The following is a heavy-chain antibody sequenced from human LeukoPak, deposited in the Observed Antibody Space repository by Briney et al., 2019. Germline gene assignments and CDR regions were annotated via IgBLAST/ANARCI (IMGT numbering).Heavy chain of an antibody. Sequence: PGESLKISCKGSGYSFTSYWLGWVRQMPGKGLEWMGIINPGDSAARYSPSVQGQVTISADKSIRTAYLQWSSLKASDTAIYYCAMTGYSSGWRLDYWGQGTLVIVSS. CDR2: INPGDSAA. J-gene: IGHJ4*02. CDR3: AMTGYSSGWRLDY. CDR1: GYSFTSYW. V-gene: IGHV5-51*01. D-gene: IGHD6-19*01.